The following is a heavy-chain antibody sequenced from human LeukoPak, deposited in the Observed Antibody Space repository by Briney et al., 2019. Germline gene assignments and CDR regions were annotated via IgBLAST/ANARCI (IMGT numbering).Heavy chain of an antibody. Sequence: ASVKVSCKVSGYTLTELSMHWVRQAPGKGLEWMGGFDPEDGETIYAQKFQGRVTMTEDTSTDTAYMELSSLRSEDTAVYYCARVLGTAAAGTSWFDPWGQGTLVTVSS. CDR3: ARVLGTAAAGTSWFDP. CDR1: GYTLTELS. J-gene: IGHJ5*02. V-gene: IGHV1-24*01. CDR2: FDPEDGET. D-gene: IGHD6-13*01.